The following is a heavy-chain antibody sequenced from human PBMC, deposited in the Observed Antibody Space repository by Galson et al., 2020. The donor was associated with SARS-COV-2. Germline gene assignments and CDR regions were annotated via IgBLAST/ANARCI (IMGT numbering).Heavy chain of an antibody. CDR2: ITVSGDYT. V-gene: IGHV3-23*01. Sequence: GGSLRLSCAASGFTFSTYAMTWVRQAPGKGLEWVSTITVSGDYTYYADSVKGRFTISRDNSKNTLYLQMNSLRAEDTAIYYCAKDYATMTNFVYFHYWGQGTLVTVSS. D-gene: IGHD3-22*01. CDR3: AKDYATMTNFVYFHY. J-gene: IGHJ4*02. CDR1: GFTFSTYA.